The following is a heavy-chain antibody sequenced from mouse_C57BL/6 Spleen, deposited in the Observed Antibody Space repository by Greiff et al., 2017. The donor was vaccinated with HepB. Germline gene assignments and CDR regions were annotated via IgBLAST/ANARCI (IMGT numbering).Heavy chain of an antibody. Sequence: VQLQQSGAELVSPGASVTLSCKASGYTFTDYIMNWVKKRPGQGLEWIGRIYPVSGDTNYNQKFMGKATLSVDRSSSTVYLVLNSLTSEDPAVYYCVLVYYGRCYPVYCDHWRQDPTHSVS. CDR2: IYPVSGDT. V-gene: IGHV1-11*01. CDR3: VLVYYGRCYPVYCDH. D-gene: IGHD1-1*01. J-gene: IGHJ2*01. CDR1: GYTFTDYI.